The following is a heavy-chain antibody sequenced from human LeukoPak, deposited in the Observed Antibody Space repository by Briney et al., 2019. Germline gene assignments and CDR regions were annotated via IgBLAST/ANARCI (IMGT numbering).Heavy chain of an antibody. Sequence: ASVKVSCKSSGYTFTSYGISWVRPAPGQGLEWVGWISAYNGNTNYAQKLQGRVTMTTDTSTSTAYMELRSLRSDDTAVYYCAREAALEYSSSSNDYWGQGTLVTVSS. CDR3: AREAALEYSSSSNDY. CDR1: GYTFTSYG. CDR2: ISAYNGNT. V-gene: IGHV1-18*01. D-gene: IGHD6-6*01. J-gene: IGHJ4*02.